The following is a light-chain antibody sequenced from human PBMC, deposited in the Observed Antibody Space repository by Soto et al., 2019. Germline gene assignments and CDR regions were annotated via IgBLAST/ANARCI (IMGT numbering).Light chain of an antibody. CDR3: AAWDDSLNGYV. J-gene: IGLJ1*01. V-gene: IGLV1-44*01. CDR2: NNN. CDR1: SSNIGTNA. Sequence: QSVLTQPPSVSAAPGQKVTISCSGGSSNIGTNAVNWYQQLPGTAPKLLIYNNNQRPSGVPDRFSGSKSGTSASLAISGLQSEDEADYYCAAWDDSLNGYVFGTGTKVTVL.